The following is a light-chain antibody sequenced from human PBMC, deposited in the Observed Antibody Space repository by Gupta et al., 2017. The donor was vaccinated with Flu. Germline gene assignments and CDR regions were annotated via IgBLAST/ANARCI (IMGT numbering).Light chain of an antibody. CDR1: STDIGSYDY. Sequence: QSALTQPASVSGSPGQSITISCTGTSTDIGSYDYVSWYQQHPGKAPKLIIFEVSDRPSGISTRFSGSKSANTASLTISGLQAEDEADYYCCSDRDSVTLVFGTGTRVNV. CDR2: EVS. J-gene: IGLJ1*01. V-gene: IGLV2-14*01. CDR3: CSDRDSVTLV.